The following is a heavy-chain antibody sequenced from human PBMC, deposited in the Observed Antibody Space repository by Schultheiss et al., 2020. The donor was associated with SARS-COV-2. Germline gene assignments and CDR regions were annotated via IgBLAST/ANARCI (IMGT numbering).Heavy chain of an antibody. V-gene: IGHV4-39*01. D-gene: IGHD3-3*01. CDR3: ARHSFRDFWSGYYWFDP. J-gene: IGHJ5*02. CDR1: GGSISISSYY. Sequence: SETLSLTCTVSGGSISISSYYWGWIRQPPGKGLEWIGSIYYSGSTYYNPSLKSRVTISVDTSKNQFSLKLSSVTAADTAVYYCARHSFRDFWSGYYWFDPWGQGTLVTVS. CDR2: IYYSGST.